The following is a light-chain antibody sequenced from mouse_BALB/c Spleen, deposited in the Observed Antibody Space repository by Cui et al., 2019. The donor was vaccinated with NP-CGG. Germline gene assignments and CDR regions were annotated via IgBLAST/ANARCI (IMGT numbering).Light chain of an antibody. V-gene: IGLV1*01. CDR2: GTN. CDR3: ALWYSNHWV. J-gene: IGLJ1*01. CDR1: TGAVTTSNY. Sequence: QPVVHQKSALTTSPGETVTLTCRSSTGAVTTSNYANWVQEKPDHLFTGLIGGTNNRAPGVPARFSGSLIGDKAALTITGAQTEDEAIYFCALWYSNHWVFGGGTKLTVL.